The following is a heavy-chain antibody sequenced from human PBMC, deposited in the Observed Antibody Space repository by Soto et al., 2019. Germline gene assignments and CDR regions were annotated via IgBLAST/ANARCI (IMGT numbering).Heavy chain of an antibody. V-gene: IGHV1-18*01. CDR3: ARLITMIVVPDY. D-gene: IGHD3-22*01. CDR1: GYTFTSYG. CDR2: ISAYNGNT. Sequence: ASVKVSCKASGYTFTSYGISWVRQAPGQGLEWMGWISAYNGNTNYAQKLQGRVTMTADTSTSTAYMELRSLRSDDTAVYYCARLITMIVVPDYWGQGTLVTVSS. J-gene: IGHJ4*02.